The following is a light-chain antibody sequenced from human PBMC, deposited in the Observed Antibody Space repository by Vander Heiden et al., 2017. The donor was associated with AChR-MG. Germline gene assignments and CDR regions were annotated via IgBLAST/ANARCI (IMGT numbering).Light chain of an antibody. Sequence: DIVLTPSPGTLSLSAGERGTLSCSASQRVNSRYLAWYQQRPGQAPRLLIYGASSRAPGIPDRFSGSGYGTDFTLTISRVEPEDFAVYYCQHHSDSLPFTFGQGTKLEIK. V-gene: IGKV3-20*01. CDR1: QRVNSRY. CDR2: GAS. CDR3: QHHSDSLPFT. J-gene: IGKJ2*01.